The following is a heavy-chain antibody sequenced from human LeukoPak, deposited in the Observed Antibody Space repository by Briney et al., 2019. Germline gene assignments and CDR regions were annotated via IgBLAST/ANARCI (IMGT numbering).Heavy chain of an antibody. CDR2: IWYDTSNK. J-gene: IGHJ5*02. CDR1: GFTFSSYG. D-gene: IGHD6-13*01. Sequence: GGSLRLSCAASGFTFSSYGMRWVRQAPGKGLEWVAVIWYDTSNKYYADSVKGRFTISRDNSKNTLYLQMNSLRAEDTAVYYCARDLAAAGTWFDPWGQGTLVTVSS. CDR3: ARDLAAAGTWFDP. V-gene: IGHV3-33*01.